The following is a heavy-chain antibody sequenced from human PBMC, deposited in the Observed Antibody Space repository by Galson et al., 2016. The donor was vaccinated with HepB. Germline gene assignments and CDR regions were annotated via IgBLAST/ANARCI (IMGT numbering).Heavy chain of an antibody. CDR2: IYYSGST. Sequence: SETLSLTCTVSGGPLSSSSYYWGWIRQPPGKGLERIGSIYYSGSTYYNPSLKTRVTISVDMSKNQFSLKLSSVTAADTAVYYCARHFSWSRGQWLVGGTSWFDPWGQGTLVTVSS. CDR3: ARHFSWSRGQWLVGGTSWFDP. J-gene: IGHJ5*02. D-gene: IGHD6-19*01. CDR1: GGPLSSSSYY. V-gene: IGHV4-39*01.